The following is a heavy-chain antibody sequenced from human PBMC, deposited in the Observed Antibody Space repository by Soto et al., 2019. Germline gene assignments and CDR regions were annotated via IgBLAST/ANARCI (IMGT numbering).Heavy chain of an antibody. CDR3: AKHIRTSGPNDAFDI. CDR1: GFTFDDYS. CDR2: ISWNSGSI. D-gene: IGHD1-1*01. V-gene: IGHV3-9*01. Sequence: SLRLSCAASGFTFDDYSMHWVRQAPGKGLEWVSGISWNSGSIGYADSVKGRFTISRDNAKNSLYLQMNSLRAEDTALYYCAKHIRTSGPNDAFDIWGQRTMVTVSS. J-gene: IGHJ3*02.